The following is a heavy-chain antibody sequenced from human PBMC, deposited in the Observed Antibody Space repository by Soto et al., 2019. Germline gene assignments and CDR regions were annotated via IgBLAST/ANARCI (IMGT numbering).Heavy chain of an antibody. J-gene: IGHJ5*02. CDR2: IDPSDSYS. CDR1: GYSFTTYW. D-gene: IGHD6-13*01. CDR3: ARVDGSYWLDP. V-gene: IGHV5-10-1*01. Sequence: DSLTISCKASGYSFTTYWINWVRQMPGKGLEWMGRIDPSDSYSNYSPSFQGHVTISADKSISTAYLQWSSLRASDTAMYYCARVDGSYWLDPWGQGTPVTVSS.